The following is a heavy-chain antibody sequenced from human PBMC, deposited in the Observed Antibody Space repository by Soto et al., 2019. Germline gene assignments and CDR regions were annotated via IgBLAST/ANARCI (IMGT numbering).Heavy chain of an antibody. CDR3: ARVVALTPGSDY. D-gene: IGHD5-12*01. V-gene: IGHV4-30-4*01. CDR2: IYYSGST. Sequence: QVQLQESGPGLVKPSQTLSLTCTVSGGSISSGDYYWSWIRQPPGKGLEWIGYIYYSGSTYYNPSLTKRVTLSRDTSKNQFSPKLSSVTAADTAVYYCARVVALTPGSDYWGQGTLVTVSS. J-gene: IGHJ4*02. CDR1: GGSISSGDYY.